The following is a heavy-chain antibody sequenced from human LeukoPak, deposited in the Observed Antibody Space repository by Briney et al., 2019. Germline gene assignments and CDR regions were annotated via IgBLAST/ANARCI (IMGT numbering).Heavy chain of an antibody. CDR2: INPNSGGT. V-gene: IGHV1-2*06. D-gene: IGHD2-2*01. Sequence: ASVKVSCKASGYTFTGYYMHWVRQAPGQGLEWMGRINPNSGGTNYAQKFQGRVTMTRDTSISTAYIELSRLRSDDTAVYYCARDPDIVVVPAALEPQTNWFDPWGQGTLVTVSS. CDR3: ARDPDIVVVPAALEPQTNWFDP. CDR1: GYTFTGYY. J-gene: IGHJ5*02.